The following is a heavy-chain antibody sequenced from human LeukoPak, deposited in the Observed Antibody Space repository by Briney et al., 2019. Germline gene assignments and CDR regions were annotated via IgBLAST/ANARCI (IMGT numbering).Heavy chain of an antibody. Sequence: ASVKVSCKASGYTFTSYDINWVRQATGQGLEWMGWMNPNSGNTGYAQKFQGRVTMTGNTSISTAYMELSSLRSEDTAVYYCARDSSMVRGPPKSFGYYYYMDVWGKGTTVTVSS. J-gene: IGHJ6*03. CDR2: MNPNSGNT. D-gene: IGHD3-10*01. CDR3: ARDSSMVRGPPKSFGYYYYMDV. CDR1: GYTFTSYD. V-gene: IGHV1-8*01.